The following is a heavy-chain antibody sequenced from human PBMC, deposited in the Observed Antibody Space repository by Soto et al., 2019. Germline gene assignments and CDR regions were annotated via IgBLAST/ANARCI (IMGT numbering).Heavy chain of an antibody. Sequence: PSETLSLTCTVSGVSINNYYWTWIRPPPGKRLECIGAIYYTGSTAYNPSLSSRVTFSVHPFKNQFSLSLTSVTAVGTAMYFCEKAVSRGHLDYGCQRNLVPVPS. CDR1: GVSINNYY. D-gene: IGHD6-25*01. CDR2: IYYTGST. V-gene: IGHV4-59*01. J-gene: IGHJ4*02. CDR3: EKAVSRGHLDY.